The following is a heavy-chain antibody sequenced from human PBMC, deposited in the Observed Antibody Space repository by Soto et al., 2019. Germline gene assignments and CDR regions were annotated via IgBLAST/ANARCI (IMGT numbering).Heavy chain of an antibody. Sequence: QVQLVQSGAEVKKPGSSVKVSCKASGGTFSSYAISWVRQAPGQGLEWMGGIIPIFGTANYAQKFQGRVTITADKSTGTAYMELSSLRSEDTAVYYCARVGDFWSGYYTNWYFDLWGRGTLVTVSS. CDR2: IIPIFGTA. CDR1: GGTFSSYA. V-gene: IGHV1-69*06. D-gene: IGHD3-3*01. J-gene: IGHJ2*01. CDR3: ARVGDFWSGYYTNWYFDL.